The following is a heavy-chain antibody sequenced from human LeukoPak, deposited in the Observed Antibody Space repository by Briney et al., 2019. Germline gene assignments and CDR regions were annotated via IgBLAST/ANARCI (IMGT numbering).Heavy chain of an antibody. CDR3: ARMAKRLGYSYGYNWFDP. V-gene: IGHV1-18*01. CDR1: GYTFTSYG. CDR2: ISAYNGNT. D-gene: IGHD5-18*01. Sequence: ASVKVSCKASGYTFTSYGISWVRQAPGQGLEWMGWISAYNGNTNYAQKLQGRVTMTTDTSTSTAYMELRSLRSDDTAVYYCARMAKRLGYSYGYNWFDPWGQGTLVTVSS. J-gene: IGHJ5*02.